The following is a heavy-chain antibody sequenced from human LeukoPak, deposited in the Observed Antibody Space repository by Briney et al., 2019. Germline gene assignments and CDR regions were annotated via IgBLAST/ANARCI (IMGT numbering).Heavy chain of an antibody. V-gene: IGHV1-8*01. Sequence: ASVKVSCKASVYTFTRYDINGVRQATGQGRECMGWMNPNSGNTGYAQKFQGRVTMTRNTSISTAYMELSSLRSEDTAVYYCAREKVVVPAANYYYYYGMDVWGQGTTVTVSS. J-gene: IGHJ6*02. CDR3: AREKVVVPAANYYYYYGMDV. CDR1: VYTFTRYD. CDR2: MNPNSGNT. D-gene: IGHD2-2*01.